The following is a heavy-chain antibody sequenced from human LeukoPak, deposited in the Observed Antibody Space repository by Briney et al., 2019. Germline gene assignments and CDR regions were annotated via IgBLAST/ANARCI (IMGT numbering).Heavy chain of an antibody. V-gene: IGHV3-48*03. J-gene: IGHJ6*03. D-gene: IGHD6-19*01. CDR3: ARVAVAGPNYYYYYMDV. CDR1: GFTFSSYE. Sequence: GGSLRLSCAASGFTFSSYEMNWVRQAPGKGLEWVSYISSSGSTIYYADSVKGRFTISRDNAKNSLYLQMNSLRAEDTAVYYCARVAVAGPNYYYYYMDVWGKGTTVTVSS. CDR2: ISSSGSTI.